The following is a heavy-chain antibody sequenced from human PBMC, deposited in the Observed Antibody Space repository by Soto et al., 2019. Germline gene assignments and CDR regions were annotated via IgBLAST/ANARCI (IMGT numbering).Heavy chain of an antibody. CDR3: AREVPRYCSSTSCFNIMAV. CDR1: GYTLTSKS. J-gene: IGHJ6*02. V-gene: IGHV1-46*01. D-gene: IGHD2-2*01. CDR2: IIPSGGST. Sequence: ASLQGSCNASGYTLTSKSMHWVRPAHGKGLEWMGIIIPSGGSTSYAQKFQGRVTMTRDTSTSTVYMELSSLRSEDTDVYYCAREVPRYCSSTSCFNIMAVWVQRSTVTVSS.